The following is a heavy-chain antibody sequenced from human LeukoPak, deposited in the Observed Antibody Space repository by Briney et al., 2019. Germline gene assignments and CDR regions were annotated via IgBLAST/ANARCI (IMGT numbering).Heavy chain of an antibody. V-gene: IGHV3-48*03. CDR1: GFTFSNYE. CDR2: ITSGSAI. CDR3: VRDSGWELLRPSGYFDY. D-gene: IGHD1-26*01. Sequence: GGPLRLSCAASGFTFSNYEINWLRQAPGKGLEWVSYITSGSAIYYADSVRGRFTISRDNAKNSVYLQMNSLRAEDTAVYYCVRDSGWELLRPSGYFDYWGQGTLVTVSS. J-gene: IGHJ4*02.